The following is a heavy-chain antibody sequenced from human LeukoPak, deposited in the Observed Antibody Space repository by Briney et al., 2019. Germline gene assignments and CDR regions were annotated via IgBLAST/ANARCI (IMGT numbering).Heavy chain of an antibody. CDR1: GFTFSDHY. V-gene: IGHV3-72*01. Sequence: GGSLRLSCAASGFTFSDHYMDWDRQAPGKGLEWVGRTRNKANSYTTEYAASVKGRFTISRDDSKNSLYLQMNSLKTEDTAVYYCARDYYDSSGYDAFDIWGQGTMVTVSS. CDR2: TRNKANSYTT. CDR3: ARDYYDSSGYDAFDI. J-gene: IGHJ3*02. D-gene: IGHD3-22*01.